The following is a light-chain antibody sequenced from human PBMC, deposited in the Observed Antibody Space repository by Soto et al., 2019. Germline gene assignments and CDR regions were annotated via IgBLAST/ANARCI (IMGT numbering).Light chain of an antibody. V-gene: IGLV1-44*01. CDR3: QVWDSSSYYV. CDR1: SSNIGSNT. Sequence: QSVLTQPPSASGTPGQRVTISCSGSSSNIGSNTVNWYQQLPGTAPKLLIYSNNQRPSGIPERFSGSNSGNTATLTISRVEAGDEADYYCQVWDSSSYYVFGTGTKVTVL. CDR2: SNN. J-gene: IGLJ1*01.